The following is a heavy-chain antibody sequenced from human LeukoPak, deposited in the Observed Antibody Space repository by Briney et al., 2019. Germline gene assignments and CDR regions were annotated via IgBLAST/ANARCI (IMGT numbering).Heavy chain of an antibody. CDR3: AKGLKYSSSSGFDY. V-gene: IGHV3-48*04. Sequence: GGSLRLSCAASGFTFSSFSINWVRQAPGKGLEWVSYISPSGGTIYYADSVKGRFTISRDNSKNSLYLQMNSLRTEDTALYYCAKGLKYSSSSGFDYWGQGTLVTVSS. J-gene: IGHJ4*02. D-gene: IGHD6-6*01. CDR1: GFTFSSFS. CDR2: ISPSGGTI.